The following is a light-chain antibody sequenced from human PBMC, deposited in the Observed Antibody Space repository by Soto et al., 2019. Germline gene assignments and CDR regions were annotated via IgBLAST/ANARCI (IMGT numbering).Light chain of an antibody. CDR1: QSISSY. J-gene: IGKJ2*01. Sequence: DIQMTQSQSSLSASVGDRVTITCRASQSISSYLNWYHQKPGKAPKLLIYAASSLQSGVPSRFSGSGSGTDFTHTIRSLQPEDFATYYCQQSYSTPYSFGQGPKLEIK. CDR2: AAS. CDR3: QQSYSTPYS. V-gene: IGKV1-39*01.